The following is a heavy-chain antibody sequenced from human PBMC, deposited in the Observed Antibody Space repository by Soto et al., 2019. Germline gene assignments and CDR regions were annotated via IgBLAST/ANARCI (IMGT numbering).Heavy chain of an antibody. CDR3: ARDQQSTAIPAQMGARYYYGSGSTYYYGMDV. V-gene: IGHV3-30-3*01. CDR1: GFTFSSYA. D-gene: IGHD3-10*01. J-gene: IGHJ6*02. CDR2: ISYDGSNK. Sequence: GGSLRLSCAASGFTFSSYAMHWVRQAPGKGLEWVAVISYDGSNKYYADSVKGRFTISRDNSKNTLYLQMNSLRAEDTAVYYCARDQQSTAIPAQMGARYYYGSGSTYYYGMDVWGQGTTVTSP.